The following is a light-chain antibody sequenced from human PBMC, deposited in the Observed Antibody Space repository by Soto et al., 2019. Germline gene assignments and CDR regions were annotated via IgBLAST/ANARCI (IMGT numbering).Light chain of an antibody. CDR3: QYYESSLSGSV. Sequence: QSVLAQPPSVSGAPGQRVTISCTGSNSNIGAGYGVHWYQQLPGTAPKLLIYGNSNRPSGVPDRFSGSKSVTSASLAITGLQAEDEADYYCQYYESSLSGSVFGTGTKVTVL. CDR2: GNS. V-gene: IGLV1-40*01. CDR1: NSNIGAGYG. J-gene: IGLJ1*01.